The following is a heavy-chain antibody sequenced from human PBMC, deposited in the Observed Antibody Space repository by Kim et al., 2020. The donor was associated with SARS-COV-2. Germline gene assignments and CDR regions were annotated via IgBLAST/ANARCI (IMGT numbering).Heavy chain of an antibody. CDR3: ARAHYYDSSGYYPHFDY. CDR2: IYYSGST. V-gene: IGHV4-59*01. D-gene: IGHD3-22*01. Sequence: SETLSLTCTVSGGSISSYYWSWIRQPPGKGLEWIGYIYYSGSTNYNPSLKSRVTISVDTSKNQFSLRLSSVTAADTAVYYCARAHYYDSSGYYPHFDYWGQGTLVPVSS. CDR1: GGSISSYY. J-gene: IGHJ4*02.